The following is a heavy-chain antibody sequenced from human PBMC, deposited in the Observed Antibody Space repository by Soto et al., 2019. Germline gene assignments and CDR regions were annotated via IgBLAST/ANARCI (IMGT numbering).Heavy chain of an antibody. D-gene: IGHD2-21*02. CDR2: ISYDGTGK. CDR3: ARGGGFCGGDCYKGGVDY. Sequence: QVQLVESGGGVVQPGTSLGLSCAVSGFTFSPYTMHWVRQAPGKGLEWVAVISYDGTGKYYADSVKGRFTISRDNSTNTLYLQMNSLRPEDTSVYYCARGGGFCGGDCYKGGVDYWGQGTLVTVSS. J-gene: IGHJ4*02. CDR1: GFTFSPYT. V-gene: IGHV3-30*04.